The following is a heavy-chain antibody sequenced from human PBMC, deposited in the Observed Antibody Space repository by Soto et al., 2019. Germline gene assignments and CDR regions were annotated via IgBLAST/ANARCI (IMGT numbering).Heavy chain of an antibody. CDR2: IYHSGST. CDR3: ARAHYGDYGYGMDV. CDR1: GGYIRSGGYS. Sequence: PSETLSLTCAVSGGYIRSGGYSWSWIRQPPGKGLEWIGYIYHSGSTYYNPSLKSRVTISVDRSKNQFSLKLSSVTAADTAVYYCARAHYGDYGYGMDVWGQGTTVTVSS. D-gene: IGHD4-17*01. V-gene: IGHV4-30-2*01. J-gene: IGHJ6*02.